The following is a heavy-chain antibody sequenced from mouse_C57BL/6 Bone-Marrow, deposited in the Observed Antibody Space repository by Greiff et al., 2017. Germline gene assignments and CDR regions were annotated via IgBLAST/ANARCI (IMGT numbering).Heavy chain of an antibody. D-gene: IGHD2-14*01. CDR2: IDPEIGDT. V-gene: IGHV14-4*01. CDR3: SSFEGNYFGF. CDR1: GFNIKDDY. J-gene: IGHJ2*01. Sequence: EVKLVESGAELVRPGASVKLSCTASGFNIKDDYIHWVKQRPEQGLEWIGGIDPEIGDTAYASKFQGKATITSDTSSNTAYLQLSSLTSEDTAVYYCSSFEGNYFGFWGRGTPLTVAS.